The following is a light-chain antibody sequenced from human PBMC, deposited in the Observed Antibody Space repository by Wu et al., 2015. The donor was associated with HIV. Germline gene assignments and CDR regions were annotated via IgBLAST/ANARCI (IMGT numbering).Light chain of an antibody. CDR2: GAS. CDR3: QQRSNWPRT. V-gene: IGKV3-11*01. CDR1: QSVSTGY. Sequence: EIVLTQSPGTLSLSPGERATLSCRGSQSVSTGYLAWYQQKPGQAPRLLIYGASNRATGIPARFGGSGSGTDFTLTISRLEPEDFAVYYCQQRSNWPRTFGQGTRLEIK. J-gene: IGKJ2*01.